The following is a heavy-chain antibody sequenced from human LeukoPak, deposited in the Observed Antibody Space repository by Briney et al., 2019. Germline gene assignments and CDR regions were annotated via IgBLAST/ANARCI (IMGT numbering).Heavy chain of an antibody. CDR3: AKDTPLCYFDY. D-gene: IGHD3-16*01. CDR1: GFTFSSYG. J-gene: IGHJ4*02. V-gene: IGHV3-30*02. CDR2: IRNDGSII. Sequence: SGGSLRLSCAASGFTFSSYGMHWIRQAPGKGLEWVAFIRNDGSIIYNADSVKGRFTISRDNSKNTLYPQMNSLRADDTAVYYCAKDTPLCYFDYWGQGTLVTVSS.